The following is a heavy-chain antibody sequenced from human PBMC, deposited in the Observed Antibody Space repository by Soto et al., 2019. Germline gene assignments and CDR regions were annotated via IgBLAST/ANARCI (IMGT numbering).Heavy chain of an antibody. CDR2: IYYSGST. CDR3: ARGPYSSSSVFDY. D-gene: IGHD6-6*01. V-gene: IGHV4-39*01. Sequence: SETLSLTCTVSGGSISSSSYYWGWIRQPPGKGLEWIGSIYYSGSTYYNPSLKSRVTISVDTSKNQFSLKLSSVTAADTAVYYCARGPYSSSSVFDYWGQGTLVTVSS. CDR1: GGSISSSSYY. J-gene: IGHJ4*02.